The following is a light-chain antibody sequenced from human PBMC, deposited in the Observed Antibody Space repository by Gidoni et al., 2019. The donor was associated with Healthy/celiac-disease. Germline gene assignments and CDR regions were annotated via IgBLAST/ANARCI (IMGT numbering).Light chain of an antibody. CDR3: QQYNNWPPLAAYT. CDR1: QSVSSN. CDR2: GAS. V-gene: IGKV3-15*01. Sequence: EIVMTQSPATLSVSPGERATLSCRASQSVSSNLAWYQQKPGQAPRLLIYGASTRATGIPARFSGSGSGTEFTLTISSLQSEDFAVYYCQQYNNWPPLAAYTFXQXTKLEIK. J-gene: IGKJ2*01.